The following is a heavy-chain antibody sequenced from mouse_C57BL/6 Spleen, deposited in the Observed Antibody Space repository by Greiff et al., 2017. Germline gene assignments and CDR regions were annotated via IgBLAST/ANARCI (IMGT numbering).Heavy chain of an antibody. D-gene: IGHD2-3*01. CDR1: GYTFTDYN. J-gene: IGHJ4*01. V-gene: IGHV1-18*01. CDR3: ARAFYDGYYPYAMDY. Sequence: VQLQQSGPELVKPGASVKIPCKASGYTFTDYNMDWVKQSHGKSLEWIGDINPNNGVTIYNQKFKGKATLTVDKSSSTAYMELRILTSEDTAVYYCARAFYDGYYPYAMDYWGQGTSVTVSS. CDR2: INPNNGVT.